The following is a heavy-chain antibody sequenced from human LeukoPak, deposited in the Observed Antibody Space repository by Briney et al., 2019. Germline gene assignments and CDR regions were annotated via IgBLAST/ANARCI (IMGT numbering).Heavy chain of an antibody. D-gene: IGHD3-22*01. Sequence: SQTLSLTCTVSGGSISSGSYYWSWIRQPAGKGLEWIGRIYTCGSTNYNPSLKSRVTISVDTSKNQFSLELSSVTAADTAVYYCARDWDYYDSSGYYNSWFDPWGQGTLVTVSS. J-gene: IGHJ5*02. CDR2: IYTCGST. CDR1: GGSISSGSYY. V-gene: IGHV4-61*02. CDR3: ARDWDYYDSSGYYNSWFDP.